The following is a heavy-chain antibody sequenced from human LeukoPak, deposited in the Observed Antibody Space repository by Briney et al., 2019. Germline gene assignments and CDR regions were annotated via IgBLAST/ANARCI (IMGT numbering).Heavy chain of an antibody. J-gene: IGHJ4*02. D-gene: IGHD4-23*01. Sequence: GGSLRLSCAASGLTVSSNSMSWVRQAPGKGLEWVSFIYSGGSTYYADSVKGRFTISRDNSKNTLYLQMNSLRAEDTAVYYCAKATDYGGNTCPAGYWGQGTLVTVSS. CDR2: IYSGGST. CDR3: AKATDYGGNTCPAGY. V-gene: IGHV3-53*01. CDR1: GLTVSSNS.